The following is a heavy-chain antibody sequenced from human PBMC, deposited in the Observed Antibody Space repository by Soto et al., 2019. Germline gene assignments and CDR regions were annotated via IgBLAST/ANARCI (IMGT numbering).Heavy chain of an antibody. CDR3: AADNDFWSGHYSFDY. Sequence: SVKVSCKASGFTFSCSSGQWVRQSRGQRLEWIGWIVVGSGNTNYAQKFQERVTITRDMSTSTAYMELTSLRSDDTAVYYCAADNDFWSGHYSFDYWGQGALVTVSS. V-gene: IGHV1-58*01. CDR2: IVVGSGNT. D-gene: IGHD3-3*01. CDR1: GFTFSCSS. J-gene: IGHJ4*02.